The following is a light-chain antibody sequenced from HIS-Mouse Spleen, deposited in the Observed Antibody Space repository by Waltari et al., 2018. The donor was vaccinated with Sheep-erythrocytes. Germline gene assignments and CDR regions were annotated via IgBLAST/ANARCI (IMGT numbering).Light chain of an antibody. CDR3: CSYAGSYNHV. Sequence: QSALTQPRSVSGSPGQSVTISCTGTSSDVGGYNYVSWYQQHPGKAPKLMISGVSNLTSGVPDRFSGSKSGNTASLTISGLQAEDEADYYCCSYAGSYNHVFATGTKVTVL. CDR1: SSDVGGYNY. V-gene: IGLV2-11*01. CDR2: GVS. J-gene: IGLJ1*01.